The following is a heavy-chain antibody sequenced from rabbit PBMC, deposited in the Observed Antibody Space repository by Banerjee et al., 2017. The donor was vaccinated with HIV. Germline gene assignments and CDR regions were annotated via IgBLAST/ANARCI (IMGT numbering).Heavy chain of an antibody. Sequence: QEQLVESGGGLVQPEGSLTLTCKASGSDISSNAMCWVRQAPGKGLELIACIYTGSSGSTDYASWAKGRFTISNTSSTTVTLQMTSLTAADTATYFCARGDGAYAGYDGLWGPGTLVTVS. V-gene: IGHV1S45*01. CDR2: IYTGSSGST. CDR3: ARGDGAYAGYDGL. J-gene: IGHJ4*01. CDR1: GSDISSNA. D-gene: IGHD7-1*01.